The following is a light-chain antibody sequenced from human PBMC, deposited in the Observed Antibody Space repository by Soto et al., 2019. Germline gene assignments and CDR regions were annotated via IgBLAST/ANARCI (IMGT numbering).Light chain of an antibody. V-gene: IGLV2-14*03. CDR3: SSYTRTATRVE. J-gene: IGLJ2*01. CDR2: DVT. Sequence: QSALTQPASVSGSPGQSITISCTGTDSDIGGYNYVSWYQHHPGKAPKVLIYDVTDRPSGVSNRFSGSTSGNTASLTISGLQAEDEADYYCSSYTRTATRVEFGGGTKLTVL. CDR1: DSDIGGYNY.